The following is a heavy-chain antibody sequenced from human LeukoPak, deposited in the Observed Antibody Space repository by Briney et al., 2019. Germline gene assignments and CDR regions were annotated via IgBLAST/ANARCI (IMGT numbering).Heavy chain of an antibody. J-gene: IGHJ1*01. CDR2: ISGSGGST. V-gene: IGHV3-23*01. CDR3: AKDPYYYDSSGYYYKYFQH. CDR1: GFTFSSYA. Sequence: GGSLRLSCAASGFTFSSYAMSWVRQAPGKGLEWVSAISGSGGSTYYADSVKGRFTISRDNSKNTLYLQMNSLRAEDTAVYYCAKDPYYYDSSGYYYKYFQHWGRGTLVTVSS. D-gene: IGHD3-22*01.